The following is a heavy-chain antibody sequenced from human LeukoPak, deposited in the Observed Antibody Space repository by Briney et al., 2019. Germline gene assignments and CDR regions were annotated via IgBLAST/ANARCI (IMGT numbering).Heavy chain of an antibody. V-gene: IGHV4-34*01. CDR1: GGSFSGYY. Sequence: PSETLSLTCAVYGGSFSGYYWSWIRQPPGKGLDWIGEINHSGSTNYNPSLKSRVTISVDTSKNQSSLNLSSGTAADTAVYYCARGRASYYDRSGYIYWGQGILVTVSS. D-gene: IGHD3-22*01. CDR3: ARGRASYYDRSGYIY. J-gene: IGHJ4*02. CDR2: INHSGST.